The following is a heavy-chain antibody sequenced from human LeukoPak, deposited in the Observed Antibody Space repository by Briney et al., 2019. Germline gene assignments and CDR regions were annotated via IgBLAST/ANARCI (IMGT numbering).Heavy chain of an antibody. V-gene: IGHV3-7*01. Sequence: GGSLRLSCAASGFTFTTYWMSWVRQAPGKGLEWVANINQDGSGKYYVDSVKGRFTISRDNAKNSLYLQMNSLRAEDTAVYYCARVVGAGYFDLWGRGTLVTVSS. J-gene: IGHJ2*01. CDR2: INQDGSGK. CDR1: GFTFTTYW. CDR3: ARVVGAGYFDL. D-gene: IGHD1-26*01.